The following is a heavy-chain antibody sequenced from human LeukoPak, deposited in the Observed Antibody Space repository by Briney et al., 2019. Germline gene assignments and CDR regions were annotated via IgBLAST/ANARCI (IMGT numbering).Heavy chain of an antibody. CDR2: ISSSGSSI. J-gene: IGHJ4*02. D-gene: IGHD6-13*01. CDR1: GFTFSSYE. Sequence: GGSLRLSCAASGFTFSSYEKKLVRQAPGKGLGWGLYISSSGSSIYYADSVKGRFTISRDNAKNSLSLQMNSLRAEDTAVYYCARDFTRAAAGPNFDYWGQGTLVTVSS. CDR3: ARDFTRAAAGPNFDY. V-gene: IGHV3-48*03.